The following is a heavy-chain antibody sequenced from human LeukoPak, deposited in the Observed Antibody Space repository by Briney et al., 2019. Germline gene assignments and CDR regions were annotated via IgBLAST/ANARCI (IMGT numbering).Heavy chain of an antibody. Sequence: GGSLRLSCAASGFTFDDYAMHWVRQAPGKGLEGVSGISWNSGSIGYADSVKGRFTISRDNAKNSLYLQMNSLRAEDMALYYCAKADAHTYDSSGYYDYWGQGTLVTVSS. V-gene: IGHV3-9*03. CDR3: AKADAHTYDSSGYYDY. CDR2: ISWNSGSI. D-gene: IGHD3-22*01. CDR1: GFTFDDYA. J-gene: IGHJ4*02.